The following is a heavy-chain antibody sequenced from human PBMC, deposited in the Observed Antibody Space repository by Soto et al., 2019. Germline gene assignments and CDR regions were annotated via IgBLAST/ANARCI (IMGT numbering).Heavy chain of an antibody. Sequence: PGGSLRLSCAASGFTFSSYAMHWVRQAPGKGLDYVSAISSNGGSTYYANSVKGRFTISRDNSKNTLYLQMGSLRAEDMAVYYCARDRLGYCSSTSCYAALGYWGQGTLVTVSS. CDR2: ISSNGGST. CDR3: ARDRLGYCSSTSCYAALGY. J-gene: IGHJ4*02. D-gene: IGHD2-2*01. CDR1: GFTFSSYA. V-gene: IGHV3-64*01.